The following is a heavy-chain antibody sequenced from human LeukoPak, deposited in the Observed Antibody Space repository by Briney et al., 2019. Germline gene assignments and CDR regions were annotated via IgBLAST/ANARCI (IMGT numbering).Heavy chain of an antibody. CDR3: TRPYYDYLTGYYSDY. V-gene: IGHV3-49*04. Sequence: GRSLRLSCTTSGFTFSNYPMSWVRQAPGKGLEWLALLGSTAYSGTTKYAASVKGRFTISRDDPKSIAYLQMNSLKTEDTAVYYCTRPYYDYLTGYYSDYWGQGTLVTVSS. J-gene: IGHJ4*02. D-gene: IGHD3-9*01. CDR1: GFTFSNYP. CDR2: LGSTAYSGTT.